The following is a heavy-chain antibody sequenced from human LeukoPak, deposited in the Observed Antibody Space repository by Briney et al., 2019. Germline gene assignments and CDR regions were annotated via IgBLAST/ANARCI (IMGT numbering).Heavy chain of an antibody. CDR1: GFTFSSYW. Sequence: PGGSLRLSCAASGFTFSSYWTSWVRQAPGKGLEWVSTISGGGGSTYYADSVKGRFTISRDNSKNTLYLQVNSLRAEDTAVYYCAKGGKWDVTPFDYWGQGTLVTVSS. CDR2: ISGGGGST. J-gene: IGHJ4*02. V-gene: IGHV3-23*01. D-gene: IGHD1-26*01. CDR3: AKGGKWDVTPFDY.